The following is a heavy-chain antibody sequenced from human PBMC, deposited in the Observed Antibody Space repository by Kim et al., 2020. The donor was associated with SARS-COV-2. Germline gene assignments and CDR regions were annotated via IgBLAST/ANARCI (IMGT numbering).Heavy chain of an antibody. D-gene: IGHD3-9*01. CDR3: AREYYDILTGYYSLPYYYYGMDV. CDR2: INTNTGNP. CDR1: GYTFTSYA. J-gene: IGHJ6*02. V-gene: IGHV7-4-1*02. Sequence: ASVKVSCKASGYTFTSYAMNWVRQAPGQGLEWMGWINTNTGNPTYAQGFTGRFVFSLATSVSTAYLQISSLKAEDTAVYYCAREYYDILTGYYSLPYYYYGMDVWGQGTTVTVSS.